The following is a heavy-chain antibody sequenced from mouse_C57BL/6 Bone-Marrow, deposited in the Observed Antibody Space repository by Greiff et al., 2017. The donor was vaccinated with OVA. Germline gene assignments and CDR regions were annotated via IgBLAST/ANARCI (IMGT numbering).Heavy chain of an antibody. Sequence: EVKLMESGGGLVQPGGSMKLSCVASGFTFSNYWMNWVRQSPEKGLEWVAQIRLKSDNYATHYAESVKGRFTISRDDSKSSVYLQMNNLRAEDTGIYYCTDGARPGFAYWGQGTLVTVSA. V-gene: IGHV6-3*01. CDR2: IRLKSDNYAT. CDR1: GFTFSNYW. D-gene: IGHD3-3*01. CDR3: TDGARPGFAY. J-gene: IGHJ3*01.